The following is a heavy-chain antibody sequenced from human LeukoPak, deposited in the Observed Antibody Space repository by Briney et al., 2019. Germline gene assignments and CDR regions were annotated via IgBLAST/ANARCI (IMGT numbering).Heavy chain of an antibody. CDR1: GFTFSSYS. CDR2: ISSSSSTI. J-gene: IGHJ6*02. CDR3: AKARGMTTVVTRTYYYYYYGMDV. V-gene: IGHV3-48*01. Sequence: PGGSLRLSCAASGFTFSSYSMTWVRQAPGKGLEWVSYISSSSSTIYYADSVKGRFTISRDNAKNSLYLRMNSLRAEDTAVYYCAKARGMTTVVTRTYYYYYYGMDVWGQGTTVTVSS. D-gene: IGHD4-23*01.